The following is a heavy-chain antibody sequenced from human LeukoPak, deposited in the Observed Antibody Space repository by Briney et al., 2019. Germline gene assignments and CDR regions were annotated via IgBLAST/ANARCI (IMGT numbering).Heavy chain of an antibody. V-gene: IGHV3-66*01. CDR3: ARSETYYYDSSGYSHFDY. Sequence: AGGSLRLSCAASGFTVSSNYMSWVRQAPGKGLEWVSVIYSGGSTYYADSVKGRFTISRDNSKNTLYLQMNSLRAEDTAVHYCARSETYYYDSSGYSHFDYWGQGTLVTVSS. J-gene: IGHJ4*02. D-gene: IGHD3-22*01. CDR2: IYSGGST. CDR1: GFTVSSNY.